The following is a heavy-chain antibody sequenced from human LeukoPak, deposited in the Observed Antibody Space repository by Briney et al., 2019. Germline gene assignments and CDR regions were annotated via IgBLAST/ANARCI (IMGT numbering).Heavy chain of an antibody. D-gene: IGHD6-19*01. V-gene: IGHV4-39*07. CDR2: IYYSGST. CDR1: GGSISSSSYY. Sequence: SETLSLTCTVSGGSISSSSYYWGWIRQPPGKGLEWIGSIYYSGSTYYNPSLKSRVTISVDTSKNQFSLKLSSVTAADTAVYYCARVVSGLVLGFDPWGQGTLVTVSS. J-gene: IGHJ5*02. CDR3: ARVVSGLVLGFDP.